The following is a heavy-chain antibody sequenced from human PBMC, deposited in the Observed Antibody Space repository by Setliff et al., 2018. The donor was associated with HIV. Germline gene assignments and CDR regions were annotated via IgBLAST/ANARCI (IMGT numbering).Heavy chain of an antibody. V-gene: IGHV4-4*07. D-gene: IGHD3-10*01. CDR1: GGSISSYY. CDR3: ARGRFHRLHRPYSGSGSLGIQYFDY. Sequence: PSETLSLTCTVSGGSISSYYWSWIRQPAGKGLEWIGRIYTSGSTNYNPSLKSRVTISVDTSKSQFSLRLNSVTATDTALYYCARGRFHRLHRPYSGSGSLGIQYFDYWGQGTLVTVSS. J-gene: IGHJ4*02. CDR2: IYTSGST.